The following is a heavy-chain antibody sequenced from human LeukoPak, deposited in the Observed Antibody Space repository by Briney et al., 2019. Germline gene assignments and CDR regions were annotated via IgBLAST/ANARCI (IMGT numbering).Heavy chain of an antibody. CDR2: ISSSGGTI. CDR1: GFTFSGYS. D-gene: IGHD5-12*01. CDR3: ARSRATYAFDI. J-gene: IGHJ3*02. V-gene: IGHV3-48*01. Sequence: GGSPRLSCTASGFTFSGYSMNWVRQAPGKGLEWVSYISSSGGTIYYADSVKGQFTISRDNAMNSLYLQMNSLRAEDTAVYYCARSRATYAFDIWGQGTMVTVSS.